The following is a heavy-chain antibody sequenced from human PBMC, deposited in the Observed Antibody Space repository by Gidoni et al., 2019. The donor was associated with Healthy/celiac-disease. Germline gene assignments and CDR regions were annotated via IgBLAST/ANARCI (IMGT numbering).Heavy chain of an antibody. CDR1: GGSISSGSYY. CDR3: ARGGYCSGGSCYSDYYYGMDV. V-gene: IGHV4-61*02. D-gene: IGHD2-15*01. Sequence: QVQLQESGPGLVKPSQTLSLTCTVSGGSISSGSYYWSWIRQPAGKGLEWIGRIYTSGSTNYNPSLKSRVTISVDTSKNQFFLKLSSVTAADTAVYYCARGGYCSGGSCYSDYYYGMDVWGQGTTVTVSS. J-gene: IGHJ6*02. CDR2: IYTSGST.